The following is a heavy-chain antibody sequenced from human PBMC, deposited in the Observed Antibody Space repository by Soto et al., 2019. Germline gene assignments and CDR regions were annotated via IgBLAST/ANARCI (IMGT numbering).Heavy chain of an antibody. Sequence: VQLVESGGGVVQPGRSLRLSCAASGFTFSSYGMHWVRQAPGKGLEWVAVISYDVSNKYYADSVKGRFTISRDNSKNTLYLQMNSLRAEDTAVYYCAKDLGGSGSYSYYYYGMDVWGQGTTVTVSS. CDR2: ISYDVSNK. D-gene: IGHD3-10*01. CDR1: GFTFSSYG. V-gene: IGHV3-30*18. CDR3: AKDLGGSGSYSYYYYGMDV. J-gene: IGHJ6*02.